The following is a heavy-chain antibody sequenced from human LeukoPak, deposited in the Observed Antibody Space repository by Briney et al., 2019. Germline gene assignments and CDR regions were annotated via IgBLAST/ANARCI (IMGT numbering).Heavy chain of an antibody. CDR2: NSGCNGNT. CDR1: GYTFNSYA. CDR3: ARTARYCSGGSCSYYFDY. J-gene: IGHJ4*02. V-gene: IGHV1-18*01. D-gene: IGHD2-15*01. Sequence: GASVKASCKASGYTFNSYAITWVRQAPGQGFEWMGGNSGCNGNTNYAQKLQGRVTMTTDTSTSTVFMELKSLRSDDTAVYYCARTARYCSGGSCSYYFDYWGQGTLVTVSS.